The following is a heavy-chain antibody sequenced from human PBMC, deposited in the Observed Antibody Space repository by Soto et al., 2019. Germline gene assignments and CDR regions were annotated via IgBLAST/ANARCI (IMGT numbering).Heavy chain of an antibody. CDR1: GYTFTSYD. Sequence: QVQLVQSGAEVKKPGASVKVSCKASGYTFTSYDINWVRQATGQGLEWMGWMNPNTGNTGYAQKFQGRVSMTRNTSISTAYMELSSLRSEDTAVYYCARGRAITGTMTSWGQGTLVTVSS. V-gene: IGHV1-8*01. J-gene: IGHJ5*02. CDR2: MNPNTGNT. CDR3: ARGRAITGTMTS. D-gene: IGHD1-20*01.